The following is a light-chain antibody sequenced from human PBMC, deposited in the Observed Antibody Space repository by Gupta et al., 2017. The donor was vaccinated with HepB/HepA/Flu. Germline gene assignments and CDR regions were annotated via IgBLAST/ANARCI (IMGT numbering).Light chain of an antibody. CDR2: RDR. J-gene: IGLJ2*01. CDR1: NIGGKN. Sequence: SYELTQSLSVSVALGQTARITCGGNNIGGKNVHWYQQKPGQAPLLVMYRDRNRPSGIPERFSGSNSYNTATLTITRAQAGDEDDYYCQVGDSNSTLLGGGIKLTVL. V-gene: IGLV3-9*01. CDR3: QVGDSNSTL.